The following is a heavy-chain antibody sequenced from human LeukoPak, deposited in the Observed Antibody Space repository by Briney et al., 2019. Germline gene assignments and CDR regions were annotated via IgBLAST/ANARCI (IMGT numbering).Heavy chain of an antibody. V-gene: IGHV1-18*01. Sequence: ASVKVSCKASGYTFTSYGISWVRQAPGQGLEWMGWISAYNGNTNYAQKLQGRVTMTTDTSTSTAYMELRSLRSDDTAVYYCAREGYCSGGSCADAFDIWGQGTMVTVSS. D-gene: IGHD2-15*01. CDR3: AREGYCSGGSCADAFDI. CDR1: GYTFTSYG. CDR2: ISAYNGNT. J-gene: IGHJ3*02.